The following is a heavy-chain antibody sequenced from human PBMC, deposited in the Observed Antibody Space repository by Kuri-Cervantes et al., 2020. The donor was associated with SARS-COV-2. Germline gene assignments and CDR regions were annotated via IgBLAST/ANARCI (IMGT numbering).Heavy chain of an antibody. V-gene: IGHV3-30*19. J-gene: IGHJ3*02. CDR2: ISYDGSNK. Sequence: GGSLRLSCAASGFTFSSYGMHWVRQAPGKGLEWVAVISYDGSNKYYADSVKGRFTISRDNSKNTLYLQMNSLRAEDTAVYYCARGASREKAPVRAFDIWGQGTMVTVSS. CDR3: ARGASREKAPVRAFDI. D-gene: IGHD1-26*01. CDR1: GFTFSSYG.